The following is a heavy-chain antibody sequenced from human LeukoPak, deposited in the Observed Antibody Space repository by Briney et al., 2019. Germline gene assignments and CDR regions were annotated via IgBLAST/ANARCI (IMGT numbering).Heavy chain of an antibody. CDR3: ARGYYDSSGYHGNWFDP. CDR2: IYTSGST. J-gene: IGHJ5*02. V-gene: IGHV4-4*08. Sequence: SETLSLTCTVSGGSISSYYWSWIRQPPGKGLEWIGYIYTSGSTNYNPSLKSRVTMSVDTSKNQFSLKLSSVTAADTAVYYCARGYYDSSGYHGNWFDPWGQGTLVTVSS. CDR1: GGSISSYY. D-gene: IGHD3-22*01.